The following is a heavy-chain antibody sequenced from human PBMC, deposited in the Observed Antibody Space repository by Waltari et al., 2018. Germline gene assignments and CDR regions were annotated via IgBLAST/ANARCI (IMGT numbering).Heavy chain of an antibody. D-gene: IGHD3-3*01. Sequence: QVQLQESGPGLVKPSGTLSLTCAVSGGSISSSNWWSWVRQPPGKGLEWIGGIYHSGSTNYNPSLKSRVTISVDKSKNQFSLKLSSVPAADTAVYYCARKNTIFGVVIIRDAFDIWGQGTMVTVSS. V-gene: IGHV4-4*02. J-gene: IGHJ3*02. CDR3: ARKNTIFGVVIIRDAFDI. CDR2: IYHSGST. CDR1: GGSISSSNW.